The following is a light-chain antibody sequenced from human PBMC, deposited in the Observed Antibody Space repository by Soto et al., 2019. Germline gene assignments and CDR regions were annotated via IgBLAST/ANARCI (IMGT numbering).Light chain of an antibody. Sequence: QSVLTQPHSASGTPGQMVTISCSGSSSNIGANSVQWFQQLPGTAPKVLIYSSNHRPSGVPERFSGSKSGTSASLAISELQSDDEADYYCAAWDDSLNGHVFGTGTKVT. V-gene: IGLV1-44*01. CDR2: SSN. J-gene: IGLJ1*01. CDR3: AAWDDSLNGHV. CDR1: SSNIGANS.